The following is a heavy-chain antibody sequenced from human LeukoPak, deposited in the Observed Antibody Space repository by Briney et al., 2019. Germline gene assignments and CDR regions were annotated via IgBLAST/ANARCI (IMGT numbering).Heavy chain of an antibody. CDR3: ARQGPYGDYSH. V-gene: IGHV3-21*01. CDR2: ISSSSYI. D-gene: IGHD4-17*01. Sequence: GGSLRLSCAASGFTFSSYSMNWVRQAPGKGLEWVSSISSSSYILYADSVKGRFTISRGNAKSSLFLQINSLRAEDTAVYYCARQGPYGDYSHWGQGTMVTVSS. CDR1: GFTFSSYS. J-gene: IGHJ4*02.